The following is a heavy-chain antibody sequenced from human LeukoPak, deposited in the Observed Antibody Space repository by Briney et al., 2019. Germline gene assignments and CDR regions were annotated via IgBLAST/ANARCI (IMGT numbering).Heavy chain of an antibody. V-gene: IGHV4-59*08. Sequence: PSETLSLTCTVSGGSISNYYWSWIRQSPGKGLEWIGYIYYTGNTNYNPSLESQVIISVDTSKNQFSLKLSSVTAADTAVYYCARHECGGSCYPEDYWGQGTLVTVSS. CDR3: ARHECGGSCYPEDY. D-gene: IGHD2-15*01. CDR2: IYYTGNT. CDR1: GGSISNYY. J-gene: IGHJ4*02.